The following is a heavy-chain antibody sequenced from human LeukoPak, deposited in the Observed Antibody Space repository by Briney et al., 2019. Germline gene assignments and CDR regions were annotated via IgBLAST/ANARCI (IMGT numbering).Heavy chain of an antibody. J-gene: IGHJ4*02. CDR3: ARGSGNSVLDY. Sequence: GGSLRLSCAASGFTFSSYAMSWVRQDPGKGLGWVSVIYSGGSTYYADSVKGRFTISRDNSKNTLYLQMNSLRAEDTAVYYCARGSGNSVLDYWGQGTLVTVSS. D-gene: IGHD4-23*01. CDR2: IYSGGST. CDR1: GFTFSSYA. V-gene: IGHV3-66*01.